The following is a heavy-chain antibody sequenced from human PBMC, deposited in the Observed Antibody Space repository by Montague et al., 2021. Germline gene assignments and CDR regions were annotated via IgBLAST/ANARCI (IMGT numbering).Heavy chain of an antibody. CDR2: TNHRGTT. D-gene: IGHD1-26*01. CDR1: VDSFTDYY. J-gene: IGHJ4*02. V-gene: IGHV4-34*01. CDR3: VAIKWERQTRNYFEQ. Sequence: SETLSLTCDIYVDSFTDYYWGWIRQTPGKGLEWIGETNHRGTTKSNPSLKTRVSLSLDTSKSQLSPPLQSVTAADTAVYYCVAIKWERQTRNYFEQWGPGILVSVSS.